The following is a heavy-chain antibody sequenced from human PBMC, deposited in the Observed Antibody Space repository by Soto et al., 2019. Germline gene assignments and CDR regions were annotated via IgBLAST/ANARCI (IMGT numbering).Heavy chain of an antibody. V-gene: IGHV4-39*01. D-gene: IGHD1-26*01. CDR1: GGSISSSSYY. CDR2: IYYSGST. J-gene: IGHJ4*02. CDR3: TTPPYSGSAFEY. Sequence: PXGTLSLTCSVSGGSISSSSYYWGWIRQPPGKGLEWIGSIYYSGSTYYNPSLKSRVTISVDTSKNQFSLKLSSVTAADTAVYYCTTPPYSGSAFEYWGQGTLVTVSS.